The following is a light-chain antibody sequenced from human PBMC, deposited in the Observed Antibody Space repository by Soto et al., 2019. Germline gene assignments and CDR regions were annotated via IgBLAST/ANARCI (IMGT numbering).Light chain of an antibody. CDR3: QQAASFPIT. CDR2: AAS. Sequence: DIQMTQPPSSLSASVGDRVTITCRASQSITRFLNWYQQKPGKAPKLLIYAASSLQSGVPSRFSGSGSGTDFTLTISSLQPEDFATYYCQQAASFPITFGQGTRLEIK. V-gene: IGKV1-39*01. CDR1: QSITRF. J-gene: IGKJ5*01.